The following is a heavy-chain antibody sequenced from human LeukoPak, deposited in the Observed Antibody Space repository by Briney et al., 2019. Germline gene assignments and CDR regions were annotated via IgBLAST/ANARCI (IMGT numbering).Heavy chain of an antibody. Sequence: GASVKVSCKASGYTFTSYGINWVRQAPGQGLEWMGGIIPIFGTANYAQKFQGRVTITADESTSTAYMELSRLRSEDTAVYYCARPRGYSYARPIWFDPWGQGTLVTVSS. D-gene: IGHD5-18*01. J-gene: IGHJ5*02. CDR2: IIPIFGTA. CDR3: ARPRGYSYARPIWFDP. V-gene: IGHV1-69*13. CDR1: GYTFTSYG.